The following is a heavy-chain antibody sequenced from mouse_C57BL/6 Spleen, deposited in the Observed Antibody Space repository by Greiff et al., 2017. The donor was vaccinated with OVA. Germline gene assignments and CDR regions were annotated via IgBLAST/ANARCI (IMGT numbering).Heavy chain of an antibody. J-gene: IGHJ2*01. CDR1: GYTFTSYG. D-gene: IGHD4-1*01. CDR2: IYPRSGNT. Sequence: VQLQQSGAELARPGASVKLSCKASGYTFTSYGISWVKQRTGQGLEWIGEIYPRSGNTYYNEKFKGKATLTADKSSSTAYMELRSLTSEDSAVFFCATNGKTGTDFEHRGQGTTLTVSS. CDR3: ATNGKTGTDFEH. V-gene: IGHV1-81*01.